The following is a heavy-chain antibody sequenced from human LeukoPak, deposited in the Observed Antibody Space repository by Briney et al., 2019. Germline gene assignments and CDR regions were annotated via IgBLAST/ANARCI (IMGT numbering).Heavy chain of an antibody. CDR1: GGSFRGYY. CDR2: INHSGST. D-gene: IGHD5-12*01. V-gene: IGHV4-34*01. CDR3: ARKDIVATAIDY. Sequence: SETLSLTCAVYGGSFRGYYWSWIRQPPGKGLEWIGEINHSGSTNYNPSLKSPVTISVDTSKNQFSLKLSSVTAADTAVYYCARKDIVATAIDYWGQGTLVTVSS. J-gene: IGHJ4*02.